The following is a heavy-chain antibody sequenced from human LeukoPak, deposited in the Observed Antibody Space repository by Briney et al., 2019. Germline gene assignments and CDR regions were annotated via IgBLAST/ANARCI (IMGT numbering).Heavy chain of an antibody. Sequence: GGSLRLSCAASGFIFSSYGMHWVRQAPGKGLEWVTFIRYDGSNKYYADSVKGRFTISRDNSKNTLYLQMNSLRTEDTAVYYCAKDSSGSSWYRDYWGQGTLVTVSS. CDR3: AKDSSGSSWYRDY. J-gene: IGHJ4*02. CDR1: GFIFSSYG. V-gene: IGHV3-30*02. D-gene: IGHD6-13*01. CDR2: IRYDGSNK.